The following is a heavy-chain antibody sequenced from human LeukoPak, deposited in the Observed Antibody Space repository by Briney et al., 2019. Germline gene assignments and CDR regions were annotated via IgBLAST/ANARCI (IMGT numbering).Heavy chain of an antibody. CDR3: AREGGGFDP. V-gene: IGHV3-33*01. CDR2: IWYDGSNK. Sequence: PGGSLRLSCAASGFTFSSYGMHRVRQAPGKRLEWVAVIWYDGSNKYYADSVKGRFTISRDNSKNTLYLQMNSLRAEDTAVYYCAREGGGFDPWGQGTLVTVSS. CDR1: GFTFSSYG. J-gene: IGHJ5*02.